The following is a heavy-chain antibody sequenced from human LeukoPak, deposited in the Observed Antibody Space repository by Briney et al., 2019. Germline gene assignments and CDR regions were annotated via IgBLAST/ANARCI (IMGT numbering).Heavy chain of an antibody. V-gene: IGHV4-61*02. J-gene: IGHJ3*02. Sequence: PSGTLSLTCTVSGGSISSGSYYWSWIRQPAGKGLEWIGRIYTSGSTNYSPSLKSRVTMSVDTSKNQFSLKLSSVTAADTAVYYCARAEARYCSSTSCPRRAFDIWGQGTMVTVSS. CDR1: GGSISSGSYY. CDR3: ARAEARYCSSTSCPRRAFDI. CDR2: IYTSGST. D-gene: IGHD2-2*01.